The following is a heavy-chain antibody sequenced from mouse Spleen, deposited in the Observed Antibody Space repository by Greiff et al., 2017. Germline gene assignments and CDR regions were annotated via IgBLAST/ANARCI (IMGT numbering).Heavy chain of an antibody. Sequence: QVHVKQPGAELVKPGASVKLSCKASGYTFTSYWMQWVKQRPGQGLEWIGEIDPSDSYTNYNQKFKGKATLTVDTSSSTAYMQLSSLTSEDSAVYYCARGYYGTHFDVWGAGTTVTVSS. CDR2: IDPSDSYT. D-gene: IGHD1-1*01. V-gene: IGHV1-50*01. CDR3: ARGYYGTHFDV. J-gene: IGHJ1*01. CDR1: GYTFTSYW.